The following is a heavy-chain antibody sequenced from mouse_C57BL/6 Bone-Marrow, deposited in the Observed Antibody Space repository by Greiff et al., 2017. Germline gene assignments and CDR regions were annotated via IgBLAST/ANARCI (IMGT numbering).Heavy chain of an antibody. V-gene: IGHV1-76*01. D-gene: IGHD3-3*01. CDR1: GYTFTDYY. Sequence: QVQLQQSGAELVRPGASVKLSCKASGYTFTDYYINWVKQRPGQGLEWIARIYPGSGNNYYNEKFKGKATLTAEKSSSTAYMQLSSLTSEDSAVYFWAIGRAMDYWGQGTSVTVSA. J-gene: IGHJ4*01. CDR2: IYPGSGNN. CDR3: AIGRAMDY.